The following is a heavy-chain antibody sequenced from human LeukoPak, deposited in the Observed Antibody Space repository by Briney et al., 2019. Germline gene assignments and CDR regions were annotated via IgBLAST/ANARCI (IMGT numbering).Heavy chain of an antibody. CDR2: ISWNSGSI. CDR1: GFTFDDYA. V-gene: IGHV3-9*01. CDR3: AREVTMIVVVPYNWFDP. J-gene: IGHJ5*02. D-gene: IGHD3-22*01. Sequence: GGSLRLSCAASGFTFDDYAMHWVRQAPGKGLEWVSGISWNSGSIGYADSVKGRFTISRDNAKNSLYLQMNSLRAEDTAVYYCAREVTMIVVVPYNWFDPWGQGTLVTVSS.